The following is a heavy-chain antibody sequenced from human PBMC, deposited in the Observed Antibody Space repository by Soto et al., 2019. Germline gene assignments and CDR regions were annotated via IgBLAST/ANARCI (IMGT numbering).Heavy chain of an antibody. CDR3: ARDYFYGSGSHSSYYFDY. V-gene: IGHV3-11*01. J-gene: IGHJ4*02. Sequence: QVQLVESGGGLVQPGGSLRLSCAASGFTFGDYYMSWIRQAPGKGLEWVSYISTSGSAIDYADSVEGRFTISRDNAKNSLYLQMNSLRAEDTAVYYCARDYFYGSGSHSSYYFDYWGQGTLVTVSS. CDR2: ISTSGSAI. CDR1: GFTFGDYY. D-gene: IGHD3-10*01.